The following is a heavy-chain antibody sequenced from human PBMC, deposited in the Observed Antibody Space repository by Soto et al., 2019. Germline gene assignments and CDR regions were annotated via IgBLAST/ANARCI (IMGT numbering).Heavy chain of an antibody. CDR2: ISGSGGST. D-gene: IGHD6-19*01. J-gene: IGHJ6*02. Sequence: GGSLRLSCAASGFTFSSYAMSWARQAPGKGLEWVSAISGSGGSTYYADSVKGRFTISRDNSKNTLYLQMNSLRAEDTAVYYCAKGATRLIYYYGMDVWGQGTTVTVSS. CDR1: GFTFSSYA. V-gene: IGHV3-23*01. CDR3: AKGATRLIYYYGMDV.